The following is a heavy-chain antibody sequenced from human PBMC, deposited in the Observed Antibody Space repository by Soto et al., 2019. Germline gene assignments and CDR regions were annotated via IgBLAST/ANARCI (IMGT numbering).Heavy chain of an antibody. CDR1: GYSFNSYW. D-gene: IGHD3-10*01. V-gene: IGHV5-51*01. CDR3: ARPYYYGSGSLPAFDI. CDR2: IYPGDSDT. Sequence: GESLKISCKGSGYSFNSYWIGWVRQMPGKGLEWMGIIYPGDSDTRYSPSFQGQVTISADKSISTAYLQWSSLKASDTAMYYCARPYYYGSGSLPAFDIWGQGTMVTVSS. J-gene: IGHJ3*02.